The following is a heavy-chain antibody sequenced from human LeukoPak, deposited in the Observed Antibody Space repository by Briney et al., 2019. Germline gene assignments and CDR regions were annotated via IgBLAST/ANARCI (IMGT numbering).Heavy chain of an antibody. D-gene: IGHD6-19*01. J-gene: IGHJ4*02. CDR3: AREPGIAVAGPGY. V-gene: IGHV3-33*01. CDR1: GFTFSSYG. CDR2: IWYDGSNK. Sequence: PGGPLRLSCAASGFTFSSYGMHWVRQAPGKGLEWVAVIWYDGSNKYYADSVKGRFTISRDNSKNTLYLQMNSLRAEDTAVYYCAREPGIAVAGPGYWGQGTLVTVSS.